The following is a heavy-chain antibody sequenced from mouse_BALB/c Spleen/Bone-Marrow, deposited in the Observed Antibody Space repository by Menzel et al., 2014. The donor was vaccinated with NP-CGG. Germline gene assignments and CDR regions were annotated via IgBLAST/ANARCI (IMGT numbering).Heavy chain of an antibody. V-gene: IGHV7-3*02. CDR2: IRNKANGYTT. Sequence: EVKVVEPGGGLVQPGGSLRLSCATSGFTFTDYYMSWVRQPPGKALEWLGFIRNKANGYTTEYSASVKGRFTISRDNSQSILYLQMNTLRAEDSATYYCARDIGLRLRFAYWGQGTLVTVSA. CDR3: ARDIGLRLRFAY. D-gene: IGHD1-2*01. J-gene: IGHJ3*01. CDR1: GFTFTDYY.